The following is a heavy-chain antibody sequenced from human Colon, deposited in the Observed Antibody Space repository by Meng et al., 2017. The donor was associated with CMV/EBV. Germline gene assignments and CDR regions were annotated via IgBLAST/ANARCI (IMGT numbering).Heavy chain of an antibody. CDR3: ARDLWSGSSDYFDY. V-gene: IGHV1-2*02. CDR2: INPKSGDT. CDR1: GYTFTGFY. Sequence: QVQLVQSGAGGKKPGASVKVSCKASGYTFTGFYIQWVRQAPGQGLEWMGWINPKSGDTIYEQKFQGRVTMTRDTSISTVYMDLNSLRSDDTAVYFCARDLWSGSSDYFDYWGQGTLVTVSS. D-gene: IGHD3-3*01. J-gene: IGHJ4*02.